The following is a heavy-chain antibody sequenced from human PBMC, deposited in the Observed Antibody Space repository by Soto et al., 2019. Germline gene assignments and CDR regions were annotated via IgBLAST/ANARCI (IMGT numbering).Heavy chain of an antibody. V-gene: IGHV4-30-2*01. Sequence: SETLSLTCAVSGGSISSGGYSWSWIRQPPGKGLEWIGYIYHSGSTYYNPSLKSRVTISVDRSKNQFSLKLSSVTAADTAVYYCARFLGRRGHWFDPWGQGTLDTVSS. CDR1: GGSISSGGYS. CDR3: ARFLGRRGHWFDP. J-gene: IGHJ5*02. CDR2: IYHSGST.